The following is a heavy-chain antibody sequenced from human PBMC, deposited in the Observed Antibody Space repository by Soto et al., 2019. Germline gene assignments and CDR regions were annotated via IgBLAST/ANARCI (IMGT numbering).Heavy chain of an antibody. CDR2: IYPGDSDT. Sequence: GESLKISCKGSGYSFTSYWIGWVRRMPGKGLEWMGIIYPGDSDTRYSPSFQGQVTISADKSISTAYLQWSSLKASDTAMYYCGRRPLGDNVPYYSGRDVGAKGTTVPVPS. CDR1: GYSFTSYW. J-gene: IGHJ6*04. V-gene: IGHV5-51*01. D-gene: IGHD2-21*02. CDR3: GRRPLGDNVPYYSGRDV.